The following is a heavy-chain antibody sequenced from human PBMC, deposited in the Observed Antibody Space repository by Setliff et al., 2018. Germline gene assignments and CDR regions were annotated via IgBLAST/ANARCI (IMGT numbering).Heavy chain of an antibody. J-gene: IGHJ4*02. V-gene: IGHV4-61*09. CDR3: ARESRYYYGSGNN. CDR2: IYTSGST. CDR1: GGSFSSGSYY. D-gene: IGHD3-10*01. Sequence: SETLSLTCTVSGGSFSSGSYYWSWIRQPAGKGLEWIGHIYTSGSTNYNPSPKSRVTISVDTSKNQFSLKLSSVTAADTAVYYCARESRYYYGSGNNWGQGTLVTVSS.